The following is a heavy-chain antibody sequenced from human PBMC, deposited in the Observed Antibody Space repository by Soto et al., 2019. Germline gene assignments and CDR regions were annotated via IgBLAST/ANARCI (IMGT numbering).Heavy chain of an antibody. CDR3: ARVVPGAEAWFGP. CDR2: ISLYSDGT. V-gene: IGHV1-18*01. J-gene: IGHJ5*02. D-gene: IGHD1-26*01. CDR1: GYTFSNYG. Sequence: QVQLVQSGGEVKRPGASVKVSYKTSGYTFSNYGITWVRQAPGQALEWLGWISLYSDGTNYAQKFQGRVSMTTDTXXXXAYMELRSLRSDDTAVYYCARVVPGAEAWFGPWGQGTLVTVSS.